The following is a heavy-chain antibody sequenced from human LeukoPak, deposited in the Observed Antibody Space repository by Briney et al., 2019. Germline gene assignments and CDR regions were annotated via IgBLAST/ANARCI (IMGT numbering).Heavy chain of an antibody. V-gene: IGHV4-4*02. Sequence: SETLSLTCAVSGGSISSSNWWSWVRQPPGKGLEWIGEIYHSGSTNYNPSLKSRVTISVDTSKNQFSLKLSSVTAADTAVYYCARYCSGGSCSHDAFDIWGQGTMVTVSS. CDR2: IYHSGST. D-gene: IGHD2-15*01. CDR1: GGSISSSNW. CDR3: ARYCSGGSCSHDAFDI. J-gene: IGHJ3*02.